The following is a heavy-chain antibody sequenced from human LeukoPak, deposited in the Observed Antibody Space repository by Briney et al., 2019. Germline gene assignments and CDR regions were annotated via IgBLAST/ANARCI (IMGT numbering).Heavy chain of an antibody. D-gene: IGHD5-18*01. CDR2: IYYSGST. V-gene: IGHV4-39*01. Sequence: KPPETLSLTCTVSGGSISSSSYYWGWIRQPPGKGLEWIGSIYYSGSTYYNPSLKSRVTISVDTSKNQFSLKLSSVTAADTAVYYCARHEAMAYPDAFDIWGQGTMVTVSS. CDR1: GGSISSSSYY. J-gene: IGHJ3*02. CDR3: ARHEAMAYPDAFDI.